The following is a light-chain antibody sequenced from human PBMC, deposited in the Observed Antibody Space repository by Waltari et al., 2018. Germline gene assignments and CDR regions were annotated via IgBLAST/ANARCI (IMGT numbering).Light chain of an antibody. CDR1: QSLLNSDDGYTY. Sequence: DIVMTQTPLSLPVTPGEPASLSWRSSQSLLNSDDGYTYLDWFLQKPGQSPQLLIYTLAYRASGVPDRFSGTGSGSNFSLKISRVEAEDVGVYYCMQRLEFPYTFGQGTRLDMK. J-gene: IGKJ2*01. V-gene: IGKV2-40*01. CDR2: TLA. CDR3: MQRLEFPYT.